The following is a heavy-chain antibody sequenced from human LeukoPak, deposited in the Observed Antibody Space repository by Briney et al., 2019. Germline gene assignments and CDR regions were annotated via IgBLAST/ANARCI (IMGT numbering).Heavy chain of an antibody. CDR1: GYTLTELS. V-gene: IGHV1-24*01. CDR3: ARIFGVAIGATAYGMDV. Sequence: ASVKVSCKVSGYTLTELSMHWVRQAPGKGLEWMGGFDPEDGETIYAQKFQGRVTITADESTSTAYMELSSLRSEDTAVYYCARIFGVAIGATAYGMDVWGQGTTVTVSS. D-gene: IGHD3-3*01. CDR2: FDPEDGET. J-gene: IGHJ6*02.